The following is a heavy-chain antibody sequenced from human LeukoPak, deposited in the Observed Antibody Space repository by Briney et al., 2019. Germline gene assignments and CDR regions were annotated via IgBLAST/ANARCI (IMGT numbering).Heavy chain of an antibody. CDR3: SRAGILTTPYYFDL. D-gene: IGHD3-9*01. V-gene: IGHV3-72*01. J-gene: IGHJ4*02. Sequence: PGGSLRLSCAASGLTFSSYGMSWVRQAPGKGLEWVARIRNQRNSYTTEYAASVRGRFTVSREDSQNSLYLQMNSLTTEDSAFYYCSRAGILTTPYYFDLWGQGTLVTVSS. CDR2: IRNQRNSYTT. CDR1: GLTFSSYG.